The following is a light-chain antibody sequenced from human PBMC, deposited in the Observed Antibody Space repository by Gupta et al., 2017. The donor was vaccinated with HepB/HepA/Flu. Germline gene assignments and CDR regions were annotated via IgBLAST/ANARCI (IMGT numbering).Light chain of an antibody. J-gene: IGLJ2*01. CDR1: SNNVGNHG. Sequence: QAGLTQPPSVSKGLRQTATLTCTGNSNNVGNHGAAWLQQHQGHPPKLLSYRNNNRPAGISKRFSASKSGDTASLTITGLQPDDEADYDGSTWDSSLSGRVFGGGTKLTVL. CDR2: RNN. CDR3: STWDSSLSGRV. V-gene: IGLV10-54*04.